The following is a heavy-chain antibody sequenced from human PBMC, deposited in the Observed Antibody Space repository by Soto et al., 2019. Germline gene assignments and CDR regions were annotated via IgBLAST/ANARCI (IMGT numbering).Heavy chain of an antibody. CDR3: AKDIDTMVRVPFYYGMDV. V-gene: IGHV4-39*02. J-gene: IGHJ6*02. CDR2: IYYSGST. D-gene: IGHD3-10*01. CDR1: GGSISSSSYY. Sequence: SETLSLTCTVSGGSISSSSYYWGWIRQPPGKGLEWIGSIYYSGSTYYNPSLKSRVTISVDTSKNQFSLKLSSVTAADTAVYYCAKDIDTMVRVPFYYGMDVWGQGTTVTVSS.